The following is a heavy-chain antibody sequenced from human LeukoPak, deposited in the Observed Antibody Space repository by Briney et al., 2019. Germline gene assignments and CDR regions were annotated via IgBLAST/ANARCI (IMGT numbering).Heavy chain of an antibody. Sequence: GGSLRLSCAASGFTFSTYGMTWVRQAPGKGLEWVSAIGGSGYSTYYADSVKGRFTISRDNAKNSLYLQMNSLRAEDTALYYCARSPEYYYDSSGPGTFDIWGQGTMVTVSS. J-gene: IGHJ3*02. CDR2: IGGSGYST. CDR1: GFTFSTYG. CDR3: ARSPEYYYDSSGPGTFDI. D-gene: IGHD3-22*01. V-gene: IGHV3-23*01.